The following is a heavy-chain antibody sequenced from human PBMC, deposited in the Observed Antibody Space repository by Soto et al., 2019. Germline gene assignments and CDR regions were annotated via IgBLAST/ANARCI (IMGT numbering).Heavy chain of an antibody. Sequence: ASVKVSCKASGYTFTGYYMHWVRQAPGQGLEWMGWINPNSGGTNYAQKFQGWVTMTRDTSISTAYMELSRLRSDDTAVYYCARDAPPPGGATDPSYYFDYWGQGTLVTVSS. J-gene: IGHJ4*02. CDR1: GYTFTGYY. V-gene: IGHV1-2*04. CDR3: ARDAPPPGGATDPSYYFDY. D-gene: IGHD1-26*01. CDR2: INPNSGGT.